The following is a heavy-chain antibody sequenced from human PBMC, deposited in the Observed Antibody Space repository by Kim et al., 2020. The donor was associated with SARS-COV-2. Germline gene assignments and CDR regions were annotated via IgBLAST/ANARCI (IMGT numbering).Heavy chain of an antibody. CDR1: GFTFSTYS. CDR3: ARDPSTWFGEN. CDR2: ISSGSNYI. J-gene: IGHJ4*02. V-gene: IGHV3-21*01. D-gene: IGHD3-10*01. Sequence: GGSLRLSCAASGFTFSTYSMNWVRQAPGRGLEWVSSISSGSNYIYYADSVKGRFTISRDNPKNSLYLQMNSLRAEDTAVYYCARDPSTWFGENWGQGTLVTVSS.